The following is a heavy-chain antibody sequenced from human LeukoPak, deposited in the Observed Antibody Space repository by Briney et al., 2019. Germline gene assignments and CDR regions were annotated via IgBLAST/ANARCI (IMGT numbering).Heavy chain of an antibody. CDR1: GGSISSSSYY. D-gene: IGHD3-10*01. CDR2: ISYSGST. J-gene: IGHJ4*02. V-gene: IGHV4-39*02. CDR3: ARDASGFFIGFDF. Sequence: SETLSLTCTVSGGSISSSSYYWGWVRQAPGKGLEWIGSISYSGSTYYNPALKSRVTISVDTSKNQFSLKLSSVTAADTADYYCARDASGFFIGFDFWGQGTLVPVSS.